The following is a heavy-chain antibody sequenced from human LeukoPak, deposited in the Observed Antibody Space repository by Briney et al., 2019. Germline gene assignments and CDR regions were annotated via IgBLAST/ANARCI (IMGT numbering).Heavy chain of an antibody. Sequence: ASVKVSCEVSGYTLTELSIHWVRQAPGKGLEGMGGFDPEHGETIYAQRFQGRVTMTEDTSTDTAYMELSSLRSEDTAVYYCARDGGYSSGWLNWFDPWGQGTLVTVSS. CDR2: FDPEHGET. J-gene: IGHJ5*02. V-gene: IGHV1-24*01. D-gene: IGHD6-19*01. CDR1: GYTLTELS. CDR3: ARDGGYSSGWLNWFDP.